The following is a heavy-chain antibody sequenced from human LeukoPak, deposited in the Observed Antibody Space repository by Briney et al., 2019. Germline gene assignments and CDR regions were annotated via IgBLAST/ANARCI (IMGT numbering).Heavy chain of an antibody. D-gene: IGHD3-10*01. V-gene: IGHV3-23*01. CDR1: GFTFSSYA. J-gene: IGHJ4*02. CDR2: ISGSGGST. CDR3: ATSITMVRGVITSYFDY. Sequence: GGSLRLSCAASGFTFSSYAMSWVRQAPGKGLEWVSAISGSGGSTYYADSVKGRFTISRDNSKNTLYLQMNSLRAEDTAVYYCATSITMVRGVITSYFDYWGQGTLVTVSS.